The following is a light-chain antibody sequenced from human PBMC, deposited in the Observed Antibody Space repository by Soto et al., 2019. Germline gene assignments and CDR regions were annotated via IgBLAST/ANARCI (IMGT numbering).Light chain of an antibody. CDR2: EVT. CDR3: CSYLGSSTV. V-gene: IGLV2-14*01. Sequence: QSALTQPASVSGSPGQSIAISCTGSSSDVGIYNYVSWYQQHPGKVPKLIIYEVTNRPSGVSNRFSGSKSGNTASLTISGLQSEDEAAYYCCSYLGSSTVFGGGTKLTVL. CDR1: SSDVGIYNY. J-gene: IGLJ3*02.